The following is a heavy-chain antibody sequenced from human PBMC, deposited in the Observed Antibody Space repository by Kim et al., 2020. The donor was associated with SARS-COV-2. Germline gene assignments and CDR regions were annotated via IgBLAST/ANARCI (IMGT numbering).Heavy chain of an antibody. Sequence: GESLKISCQASGYSFTSHWIGWVRQIPGKGLDLMGIIYPGDLDTTYSPSFQGQVTISADRAINTAYLQLARLEASDTAIYYCASRLRGYTYNNGQTFDYW. J-gene: IGHJ4*01. V-gene: IGHV5-51*01. CDR1: GYSFTSHW. CDR3: ASRLRGYTYNNGQTFDY. D-gene: IGHD5-18*01. CDR2: IYPGDLDT.